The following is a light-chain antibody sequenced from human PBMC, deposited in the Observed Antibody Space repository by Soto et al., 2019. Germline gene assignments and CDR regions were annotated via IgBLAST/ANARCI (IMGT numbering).Light chain of an antibody. Sequence: QSVLTQPASVSGSPGQSITISCTGSSSDVGSYNLVSWYQQYPGKAPKLMIFEGNKRPSGVSNRFSASKSGNTASLTISGLLAEDEADYYCWSYAGRRTFEVFGGGTKLTVL. J-gene: IGLJ2*01. V-gene: IGLV2-23*03. CDR1: SSDVGSYNL. CDR3: WSYAGRRTFEV. CDR2: EGN.